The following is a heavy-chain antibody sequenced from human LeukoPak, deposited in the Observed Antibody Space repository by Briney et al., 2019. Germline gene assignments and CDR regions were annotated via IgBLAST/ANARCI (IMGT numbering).Heavy chain of an antibody. CDR2: IRSDGSNK. CDR1: GFSFSSYG. CDR3: ARDGGGDFWSGYWDYFDY. J-gene: IGHJ4*02. D-gene: IGHD3-3*01. Sequence: GGSLRLSCAGSGFSFSSYGMHWVRQAPGKGLEWMAFIRSDGSNKYYADSVKGRFTISRDNSKNSLYLQMNSLRAEDTAVYYCARDGGGDFWSGYWDYFDYWGQGTLVTVSS. V-gene: IGHV3-30*02.